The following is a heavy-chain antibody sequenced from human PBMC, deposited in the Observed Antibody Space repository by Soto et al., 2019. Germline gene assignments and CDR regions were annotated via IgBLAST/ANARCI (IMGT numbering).Heavy chain of an antibody. Sequence: QVQLVQSGAEVKEPGSSVKVSCKASGGTFSSYAISWVRQAPGQGLEWMGGIIPIFGTANYAQKFQGRVTITADKSTSTDYMELSSLRSEDTAVYYCARDRFAWYSSGWKEPVYYYGMDVW. CDR3: ARDRFAWYSSGWKEPVYYYGMDV. CDR1: GGTFSSYA. V-gene: IGHV1-69*06. J-gene: IGHJ6*01. D-gene: IGHD6-19*01. CDR2: IIPIFGTA.